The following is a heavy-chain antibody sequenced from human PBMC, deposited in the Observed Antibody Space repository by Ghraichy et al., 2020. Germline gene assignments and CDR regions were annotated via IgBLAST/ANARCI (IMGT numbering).Heavy chain of an antibody. J-gene: IGHJ4*01. CDR3: ARDQGLLGLITLPDY. CDR1: GFTFSSYW. D-gene: IGHD3-10*01. CDR2: ISSDGTST. Sequence: GALRLSCAASGFTFSSYWMHWVRQAPGKGLVWVSRISSDGTSTSYADSVKGRFTISRDNAKNTLYLQMNSLSAEDTAVYYCARDQGLLGLITLPDYWGQGTLVTVSS. V-gene: IGHV3-74*01.